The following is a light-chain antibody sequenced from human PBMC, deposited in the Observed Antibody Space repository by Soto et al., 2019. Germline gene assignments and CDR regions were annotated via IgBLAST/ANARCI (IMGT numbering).Light chain of an antibody. CDR2: DVS. V-gene: IGLV2-14*01. CDR3: SSYTSSSTLL. CDR1: SNDIGGYNY. J-gene: IGLJ2*01. Sequence: QSVLTQPASVSGSPGQSITFSCTGTSNDIGGYNYVSWYQPHPGKAPKLMIFDVSNRPSGVSYRFSGSKSGNTASLTISGLQAEDEADYYCSSYTSSSTLLFGGGTKLTVL.